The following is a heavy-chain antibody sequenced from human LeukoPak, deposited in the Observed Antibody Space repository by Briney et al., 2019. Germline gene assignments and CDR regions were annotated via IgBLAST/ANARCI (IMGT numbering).Heavy chain of an antibody. J-gene: IGHJ6*02. CDR1: GFSFNSYA. CDR3: AKGVVAATNAAYYGMDV. D-gene: IGHD2-15*01. CDR2: ISYDESDK. Sequence: PGTSLRLSCAASGFSFNSYAMHWVRQAPGKGLEWVAVISYDESDKYYADSVKGRFTISRDNSKNTLYLQMNSLRPEDTAVYYCAKGVVAATNAAYYGMDVWGQGTTVTVSS. V-gene: IGHV3-30*18.